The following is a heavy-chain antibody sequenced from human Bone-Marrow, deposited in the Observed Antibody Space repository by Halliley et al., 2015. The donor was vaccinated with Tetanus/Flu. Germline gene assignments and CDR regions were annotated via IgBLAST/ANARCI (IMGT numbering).Heavy chain of an antibody. J-gene: IGHJ4*02. CDR3: VRTYGDYAPYFDY. D-gene: IGHD4-17*01. V-gene: IGHV3-23*01. CDR2: ISSSGGST. Sequence: WVSGISSSGGSTHCADSVKGRFTTSRDNSKNTLYLQMKSLRGEDTAVYYCVRTYGDYAPYFDYWGQGTLVTVSS.